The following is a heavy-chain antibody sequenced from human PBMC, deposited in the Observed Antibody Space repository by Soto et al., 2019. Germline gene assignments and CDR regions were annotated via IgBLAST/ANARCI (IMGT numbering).Heavy chain of an antibody. J-gene: IGHJ6*02. V-gene: IGHV3-48*01. CDR3: ARDTGYTYGYRPGYYYYGMDV. D-gene: IGHD5-18*01. CDR2: ISSSSSII. Sequence: PGGTLRLARAATGYTFNNYIINWAPRATGLGLEWVSYISSSSSIIYYADSVKGRFTISRDNAKNALYLQMNSLRAEDTAVYYCARDTGYTYGYRPGYYYYGMDVWGQGT. CDR1: GYTFNNYI.